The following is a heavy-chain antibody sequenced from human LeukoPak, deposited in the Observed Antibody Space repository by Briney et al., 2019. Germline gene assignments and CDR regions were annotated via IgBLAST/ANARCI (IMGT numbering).Heavy chain of an antibody. J-gene: IGHJ5*02. Sequence: PSETLSLTCTVSGGSISSYYWSWIRQPPGKGLEWIWYIYYSGSTNYNPSLKSRVTISVDTSKNQFSLKLSSVTAADTAVYYCARNSGSRWFDPWGQGTLVTVSS. D-gene: IGHD3-22*01. V-gene: IGHV4-59*01. CDR3: ARNSGSRWFDP. CDR1: GGSISSYY. CDR2: IYYSGST.